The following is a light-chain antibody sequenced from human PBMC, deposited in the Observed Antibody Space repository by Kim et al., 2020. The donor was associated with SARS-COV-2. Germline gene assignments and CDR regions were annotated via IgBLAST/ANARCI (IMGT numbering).Light chain of an antibody. V-gene: IGLV3-21*04. CDR2: SAA. Sequence: QGRRASFIGGGKTIVVKIVPWNRQTPGQAPALAFFSAAARPSGIPGRLSGSTSGTTATLTISGAGAGDEADYYCQLWDSNTNHYVFGPGTKVTVL. CDR1: TIVVKI. J-gene: IGLJ1*01. CDR3: QLWDSNTNHYV.